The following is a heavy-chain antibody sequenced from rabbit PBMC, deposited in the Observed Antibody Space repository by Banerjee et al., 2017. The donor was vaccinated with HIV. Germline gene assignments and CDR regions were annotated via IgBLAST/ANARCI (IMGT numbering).Heavy chain of an antibody. J-gene: IGHJ6*01. CDR3: ARGGVGTTYPYGGMDL. CDR1: GFSFSSSYY. Sequence: QEQLEESGGDLVKPGASLILTCTASGFSFSSSYYMCWVRQAPGKGLEWIASIYGGSGSTYYASWAKGRFTISKTSSTTVTLQMTSLTAADTATYFCARGGVGTTYPYGGMDLWGPGTLVTVS. V-gene: IGHV1S45*01. D-gene: IGHD8-1*01. CDR2: IYGGSGST.